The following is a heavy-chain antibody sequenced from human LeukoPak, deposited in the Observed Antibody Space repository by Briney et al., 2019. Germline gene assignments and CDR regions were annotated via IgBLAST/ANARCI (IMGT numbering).Heavy chain of an antibody. CDR2: IRQDGSEK. CDR1: GFTFSSYW. J-gene: IGHJ5*02. Sequence: GESLRLSCAASGFTFSSYWMTWVRQAPGKGLEWVANIRQDGSEKYYVDSVKGRFTISRDNAKNSLYLQMNSLRAEDTAVYYCARNIASSSTIFGVVYNWFDPWGQGTLVTVSS. D-gene: IGHD3-3*01. CDR3: ARNIASSSTIFGVVYNWFDP. V-gene: IGHV3-7*01.